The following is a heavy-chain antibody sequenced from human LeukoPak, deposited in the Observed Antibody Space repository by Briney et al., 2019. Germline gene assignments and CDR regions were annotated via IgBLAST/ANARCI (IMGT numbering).Heavy chain of an antibody. CDR2: INHSGSS. D-gene: IGHD6-13*01. V-gene: IGHV4-34*01. CDR3: ARSGTYQHSSSYDY. Sequence: PSETLSLTCTVSGDFFSTYYWSWLRQPPGKGLEWIGEINHSGSSNYNPSLKSRVTISVDTSKKQFSLKLSSVTAADTAVYYCARSGTYQHSSSYDYWGQGTLVTVSS. J-gene: IGHJ4*02. CDR1: GDFFSTYY.